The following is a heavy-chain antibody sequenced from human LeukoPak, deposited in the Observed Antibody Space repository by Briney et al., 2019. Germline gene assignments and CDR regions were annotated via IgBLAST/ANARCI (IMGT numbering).Heavy chain of an antibody. V-gene: IGHV1-2*02. CDR1: GYTFTGYY. CDR3: ARDPPQDIVDTTTVINY. CDR2: INPNSGGT. J-gene: IGHJ4*02. Sequence: GASVKVSCKASGYTFTGYYLHWVRQAPGQGLEWMGWINPNSGGTNYAQKFQGRVTMTRDTPISTAYMELSSLRSDDTAVYYCARDPPQDIVDTTTVINYWGQGTLVTVSS. D-gene: IGHD5-18*01.